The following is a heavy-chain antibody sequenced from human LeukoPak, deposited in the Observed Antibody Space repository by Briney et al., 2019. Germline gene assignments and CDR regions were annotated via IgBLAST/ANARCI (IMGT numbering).Heavy chain of an antibody. D-gene: IGHD2-21*01. Sequence: QSGGFLRLSCAASGFTFSSYGMSWVRQAPGKGLEWVSAISGSGGSTYYADSVKGRFTISRDSSKNTLFLQMNRLRPEDAAVYYCAKAPVTTCRGAYCYPFDYWGQGTLVTVSS. J-gene: IGHJ4*02. V-gene: IGHV3-23*01. CDR3: AKAPVTTCRGAYCYPFDY. CDR2: ISGSGGST. CDR1: GFTFSSYG.